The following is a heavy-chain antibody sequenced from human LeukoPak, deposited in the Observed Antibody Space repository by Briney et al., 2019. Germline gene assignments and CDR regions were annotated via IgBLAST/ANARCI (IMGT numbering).Heavy chain of an antibody. D-gene: IGHD2-2*01. V-gene: IGHV3-30*01. CDR2: ISYDGINK. CDR1: GFTFSSYA. Sequence: GGSPRLSCAASGFTFSSYAMHWVRQAPGKGLEWVAVISYDGINKYYAGSVKGRFTISRDNSKNTLYLQMNSLRAEDTAVYYCARAPGLGYCSSTSCYESGYFDYWGQGTLVTVSS. J-gene: IGHJ4*02. CDR3: ARAPGLGYCSSTSCYESGYFDY.